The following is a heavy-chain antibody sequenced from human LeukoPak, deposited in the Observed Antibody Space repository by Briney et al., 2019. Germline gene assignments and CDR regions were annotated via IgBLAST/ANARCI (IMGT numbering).Heavy chain of an antibody. D-gene: IGHD1-26*01. CDR3: ARVHQETGSPSVLDY. CDR1: GFTFSSYE. CDR2: SSIRGSTI. Sequence: GGSLRLSCAASGFTFSSYEMNWVRQVPGKGLEWLSYSSIRGSTIYHADSLKGRFTMSRDNAKNLLYLQMNSLRVDDTAIYYCARVHQETGSPSVLDYWGQGTQVTVSS. J-gene: IGHJ4*02. V-gene: IGHV3-48*03.